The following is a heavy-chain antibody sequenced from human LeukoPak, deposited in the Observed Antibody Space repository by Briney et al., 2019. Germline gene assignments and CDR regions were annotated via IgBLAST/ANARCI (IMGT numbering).Heavy chain of an antibody. V-gene: IGHV1-2*02. D-gene: IGHD6-13*01. Sequence: ASVKVPCKASGYTFTGYYMHWVRQAPGQGLEWMGWINPNSGGTNYAQKFQGSVTMTRDTSISTAYMELSRLRSDDTAVYYCARDQPLVRFDYWGQGTLVTVSS. CDR1: GYTFTGYY. CDR2: INPNSGGT. J-gene: IGHJ4*02. CDR3: ARDQPLVRFDY.